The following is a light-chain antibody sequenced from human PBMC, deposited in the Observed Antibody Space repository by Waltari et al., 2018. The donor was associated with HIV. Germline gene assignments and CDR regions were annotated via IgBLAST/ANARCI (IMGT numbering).Light chain of an antibody. CDR3: AAWYDSLKGV. CDR1: SSNIGSNP. V-gene: IGLV1-44*01. J-gene: IGLJ3*02. CDR2: SNN. Sequence: QSVLTQPPSASGTPGQRVTIPCSGSSSNIGSNPVNWYQQLPGTAPKLLMYSNNQRPSGVPDRFSGSKSGTSASLVISGLQSEDEGDYYCAAWYDSLKGVFGGGTKLTVL.